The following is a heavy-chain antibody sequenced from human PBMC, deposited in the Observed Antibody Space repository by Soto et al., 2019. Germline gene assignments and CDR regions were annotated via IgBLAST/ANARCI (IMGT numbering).Heavy chain of an antibody. V-gene: IGHV5-10-1*01. CDR3: ATSGQREFGP. CDR1: GYSFTSYW. CDR2: IDPSDSYT. J-gene: IGHJ5*02. Sequence: GESLKMSWKGSGYSFTSYWISWVRQMPGKGLEWMGRIDPSDSYTNYSPSFQGHVTISADKSISTAYMQWSSLKASDTAMYYCATSGQREFGPWGQGTLVTVSS.